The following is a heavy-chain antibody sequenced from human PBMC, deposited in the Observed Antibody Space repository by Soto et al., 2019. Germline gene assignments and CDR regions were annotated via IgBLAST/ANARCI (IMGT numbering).Heavy chain of an antibody. D-gene: IGHD1-26*01. Sequence: GGSLRLSCAASGLKVSSWMSWVRQAPGKGLEWVANIKQDGSEKYYVDSVKGRFTISRDNAKNSLYLQMNSLRAEDTAVYYCARSGRSRDGYNAPDYWGQGTLVTVSS. CDR2: IKQDGSEK. CDR3: ARSGRSRDGYNAPDY. CDR1: GLKVSSW. V-gene: IGHV3-7*01. J-gene: IGHJ4*02.